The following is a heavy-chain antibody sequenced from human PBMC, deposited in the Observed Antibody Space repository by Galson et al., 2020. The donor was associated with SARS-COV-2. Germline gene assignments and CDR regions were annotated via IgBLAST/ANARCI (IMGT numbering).Heavy chain of an antibody. J-gene: IGHJ4*02. D-gene: IGHD2-8*01. CDR2: IRSKPNNYAT. CDR3: TSLKLMKEPYFDY. V-gene: IGHV3-73*01. Sequence: GESLKISCAASGFTFSASAVHWVRQASGKGLEWIGRIRSKPNNYATTYAASVQGRFTISRDDSRNTAYLQMNRLKTEDTAIYYCTSLKLMKEPYFDYWGRGTLVTVSS. CDR1: GFTFSASA.